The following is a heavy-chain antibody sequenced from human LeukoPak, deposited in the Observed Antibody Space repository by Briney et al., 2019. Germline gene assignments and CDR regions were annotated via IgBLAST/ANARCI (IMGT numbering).Heavy chain of an antibody. Sequence: SETLSLTCAVYGGSFSGYYWSWIRQPPGKGLEWIGEINHSGNTNYNPSLKSRVTISVDTSKNQFSLKLSSVTAADTAVYYCARGVLGDIVVVPAAIRDYYYGMDVWGQGTTVTVSS. D-gene: IGHD2-2*02. CDR2: INHSGNT. CDR1: GGSFSGYY. CDR3: ARGVLGDIVVVPAAIRDYYYGMDV. V-gene: IGHV4-34*01. J-gene: IGHJ6*02.